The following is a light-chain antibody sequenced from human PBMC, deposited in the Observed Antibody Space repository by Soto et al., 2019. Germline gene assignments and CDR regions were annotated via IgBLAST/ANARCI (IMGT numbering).Light chain of an antibody. J-gene: IGKJ1*01. V-gene: IGKV4-1*01. Sequence: DIVMTQSRDSLAVSLGERATINCQSSQSVLYSSNNKNFLAWYQHKPGQPPKLLIYWASIRESGVPDRFSGSGSVTDFTLTISSLQAEDVAVYYCQPYYTAPWTFGQGTKVEIK. CDR2: WAS. CDR1: QSVLYSSNNKNF. CDR3: QPYYTAPWT.